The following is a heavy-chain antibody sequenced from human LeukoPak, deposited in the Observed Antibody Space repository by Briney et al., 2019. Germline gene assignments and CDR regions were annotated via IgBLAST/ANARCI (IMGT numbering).Heavy chain of an antibody. CDR2: INHSGST. Sequence: SETLSLTCTVYGASFSGYYWTWVRQPPGKGLEWIGEINHSGSTKYNPSLKSRVTISVDTSKNQFSLKLSSVTAADTAVYYCARAYTMVPFDYWGQGTLVTVSS. D-gene: IGHD3-10*01. CDR1: GASFSGYY. CDR3: ARAYTMVPFDY. J-gene: IGHJ4*02. V-gene: IGHV4-34*01.